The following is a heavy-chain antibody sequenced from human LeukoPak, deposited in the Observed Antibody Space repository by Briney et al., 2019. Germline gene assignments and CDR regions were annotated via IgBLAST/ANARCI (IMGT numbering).Heavy chain of an antibody. J-gene: IGHJ3*02. Sequence: GGTLRLSCAASGFIFSNHGMNWVRQAPGKGLEWVSGITGEGRTYYVDSVKGRFTISRDNSKNTLYLQMNSLRAEDTAVYYCARAHSSYDAFDIWGQGTMVTVSS. CDR3: ARAHSSYDAFDI. CDR2: ITGEGRT. CDR1: GFIFSNHG. V-gene: IGHV3-23*01. D-gene: IGHD5-12*01.